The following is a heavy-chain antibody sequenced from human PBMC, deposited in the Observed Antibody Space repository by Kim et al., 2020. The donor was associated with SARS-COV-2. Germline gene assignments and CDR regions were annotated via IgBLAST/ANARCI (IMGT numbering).Heavy chain of an antibody. D-gene: IGHD2-21*02. J-gene: IGHJ3*02. CDR3: AKDLTAYCGGDCYSGDAFDI. Sequence: RFTISRDNAKNSLYLQMNSLRAEDTALYYCAKDLTAYCGGDCYSGDAFDIWGQGTMVTVSS. V-gene: IGHV3-9*01.